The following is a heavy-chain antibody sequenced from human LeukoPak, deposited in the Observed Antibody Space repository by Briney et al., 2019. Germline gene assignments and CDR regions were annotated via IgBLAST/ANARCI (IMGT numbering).Heavy chain of an antibody. CDR2: VHHTGVT. Sequence: SETLSLTCSVSGGSITSLYWSWVRQPPGKGLEYVGYVHHTGVTNYNPSLRGRVSVSMDASKNQFYLKLNSMTAADTAIYYCVRSATIAVFRYGMDVWGQGTTVTVSS. J-gene: IGHJ6*02. CDR1: GGSITSLY. V-gene: IGHV4-59*11. D-gene: IGHD5-24*01. CDR3: VRSATIAVFRYGMDV.